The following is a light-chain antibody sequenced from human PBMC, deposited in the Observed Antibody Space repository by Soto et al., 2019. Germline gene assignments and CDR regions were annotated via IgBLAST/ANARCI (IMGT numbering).Light chain of an antibody. J-gene: IGKJ1*01. V-gene: IGKV1-5*01. CDR1: QSISTW. Sequence: DIQMTQSPSSLSASVGDRVTITCRASQSISTWLAWYQQKPGKAPKLLIFDDSTLESGVPSRFSGSASGTEFTLTIASLQPDDFATYYCHHYTRAFGQGTKVEIK. CDR2: DDS. CDR3: HHYTRA.